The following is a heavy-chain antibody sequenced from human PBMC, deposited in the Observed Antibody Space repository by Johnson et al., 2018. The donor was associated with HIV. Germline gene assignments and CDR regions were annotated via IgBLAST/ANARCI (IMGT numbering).Heavy chain of an antibody. D-gene: IGHD2-21*01. V-gene: IGHV3-30*03. J-gene: IGHJ3*02. Sequence: QVQLVESGGGVVQPGRSLRLSCTASGFTFSSYGMHWVRQAPGKGLEWVAVITYDGSTKYYADSVKGSFTISRDNSKNTLYLQRNSLRAEDTAVYYWARVKFPSTGPSLRRVGAFDIWGQGTMVTVSS. CDR2: ITYDGSTK. CDR3: ARVKFPSTGPSLRRVGAFDI. CDR1: GFTFSSYG.